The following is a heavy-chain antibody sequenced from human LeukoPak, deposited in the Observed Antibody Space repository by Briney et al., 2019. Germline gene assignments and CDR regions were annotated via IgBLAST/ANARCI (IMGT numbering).Heavy chain of an antibody. CDR1: GYTFTGYY. CDR2: INPNSGGT. D-gene: IGHD1-26*01. J-gene: IGHJ6*03. CDR3: ARAEYNSGSYYGPWYYYYYMDV. Sequence: ASVKVSCKASGYTFTGYYMHWVRQAPGQGLEWMGWINPNSGGTNYAQKFQGRVTMTRDTSISTAYMELSRLRSDDTAVYYCARAEYNSGSYYGPWYYYYYMDVWGKGTTVTVSS. V-gene: IGHV1-2*02.